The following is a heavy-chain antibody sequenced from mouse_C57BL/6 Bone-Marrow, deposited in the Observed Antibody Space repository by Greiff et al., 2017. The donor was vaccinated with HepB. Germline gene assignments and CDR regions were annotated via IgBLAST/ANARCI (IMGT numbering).Heavy chain of an antibody. J-gene: IGHJ4*01. CDR1: GYTFTSYG. CDR3: ARVETAQATIPYYYAMDY. V-gene: IGHV1-81*01. CDR2: IYPRSGNT. Sequence: QVQLKQSGAELARPGASVKLSCKASGYTFTSYGISWVKQRTGQGLEWIGEIYPRSGNTYYNEKFKGKATLTADKSSSTAYMELRSLTSEDSAVYFCARVETAQATIPYYYAMDYWGQGTSVTVSS. D-gene: IGHD3-2*02.